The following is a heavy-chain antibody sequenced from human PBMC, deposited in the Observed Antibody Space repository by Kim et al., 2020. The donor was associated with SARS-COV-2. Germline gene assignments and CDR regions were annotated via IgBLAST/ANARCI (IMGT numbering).Heavy chain of an antibody. J-gene: IGHJ5*02. Sequence: SETLSLTCAVYGGSFSGYYWSWIRQPPGKGLEWIGEINHSGSTNYNPSLKSRVTISVDTSKNQFSLKLSSVTAADTAVYYCARGGGAVVVPAAMRRWFDPWGQGTLVTVSS. D-gene: IGHD2-2*01. V-gene: IGHV4-34*01. CDR3: ARGGGAVVVPAAMRRWFDP. CDR2: INHSGST. CDR1: GGSFSGYY.